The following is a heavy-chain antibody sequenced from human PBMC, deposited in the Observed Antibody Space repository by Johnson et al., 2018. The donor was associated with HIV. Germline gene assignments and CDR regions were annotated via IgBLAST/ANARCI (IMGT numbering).Heavy chain of an antibody. J-gene: IGHJ3*02. V-gene: IGHV3-66*01. D-gene: IGHD6-19*01. CDR3: ARVPYSSGWYSAFDI. Sequence: VHLVESGGGFVQPGGSLRLSCAASGFTVSNNFMSWVRQAPGKGLEWVSVMYSGGRTYYAHSVKGRFTIFRDNSKNTLYLQMNSLRAEDTAVYYCARVPYSSGWYSAFDIWDQGTMVTVSS. CDR1: GFTVSNNF. CDR2: MYSGGRT.